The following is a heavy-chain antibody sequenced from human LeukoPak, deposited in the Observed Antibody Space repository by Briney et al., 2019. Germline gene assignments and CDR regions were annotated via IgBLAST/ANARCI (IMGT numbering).Heavy chain of an antibody. V-gene: IGHV4-34*01. D-gene: IGHD6-19*01. CDR1: GGSFSGYY. J-gene: IGHJ6*04. CDR3: AREGVAGYV. Sequence: KPSETLSLTCAVYGGSFSGYYWSWIRQPPGKGLEWIGEINHSGSTNYNPSLKSRVTISVDTSKNQLSLKLSSVTAADTAVYYCAREGVAGYVWGKGTTVTVSS. CDR2: INHSGST.